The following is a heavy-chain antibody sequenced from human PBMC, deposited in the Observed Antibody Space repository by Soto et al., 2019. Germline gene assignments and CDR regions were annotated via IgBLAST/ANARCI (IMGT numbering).Heavy chain of an antibody. CDR2: IKTKADGGTT. CDR1: GFTFSDAW. J-gene: IGHJ4*02. CDR3: TTGTLLLWFGEPQVAFDH. D-gene: IGHD3-10*01. Sequence: PGGSLRLSCAASGFTFSDAWMNWVRQAPGKGLEWVGRIKTKADGGTTEYAAPVKGRFTMSRDDSENTLYLQMNSLKTEDTGVYYCTTGTLLLWFGEPQVAFDHWGQGTLVTVSS. V-gene: IGHV3-15*07.